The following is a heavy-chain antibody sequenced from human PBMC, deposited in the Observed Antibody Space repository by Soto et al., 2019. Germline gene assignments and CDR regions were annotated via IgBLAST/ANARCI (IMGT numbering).Heavy chain of an antibody. D-gene: IGHD5-18*01. V-gene: IGHV3-15*01. CDR1: GFTFSNAW. CDR3: ARDPDTPMATIPVVAFDI. J-gene: IGHJ3*02. CDR2: IKSKSDGGTS. Sequence: GGSLRLSCVVSGFTFSNAWMRWVRQAPGKGLEWVGRIKSKSDGGTSDYAAPVRGRFTISRDNAKNSLYLQMNSLRAEDTAVYYYARDPDTPMATIPVVAFDIWGQGTMVTVSS.